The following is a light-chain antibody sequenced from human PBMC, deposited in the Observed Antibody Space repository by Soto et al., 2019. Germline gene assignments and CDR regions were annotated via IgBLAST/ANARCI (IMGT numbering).Light chain of an antibody. Sequence: EVVLTQSPGTLSLSPGERATLSCRTSQSISSTYLAWYQQKPGQAPRLLMSGTSRRATGIPDRFSGSGSGTDFTLSISRLEPEDFAVYYCQQFETFGGGTKVDIK. CDR1: QSISSTY. CDR3: QQFET. J-gene: IGKJ4*01. V-gene: IGKV3-20*01. CDR2: GTS.